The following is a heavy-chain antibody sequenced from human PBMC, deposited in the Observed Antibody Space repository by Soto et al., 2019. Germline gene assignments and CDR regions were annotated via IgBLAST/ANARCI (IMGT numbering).Heavy chain of an antibody. V-gene: IGHV3-21*01. Sequence: GGSLRLSCAASGFTFSSYSMNWVRQAPGKGLEWVSSISSSSSYIYYADSVKGRFTISRDNAKNSLYLQMNSLRAEDTAVYYCARDGVATINGDYYYYMDVWGKGTTVTVSS. CDR1: GFTFSSYS. J-gene: IGHJ6*03. CDR2: ISSSSSYI. CDR3: ARDGVATINGDYYYYMDV. D-gene: IGHD5-12*01.